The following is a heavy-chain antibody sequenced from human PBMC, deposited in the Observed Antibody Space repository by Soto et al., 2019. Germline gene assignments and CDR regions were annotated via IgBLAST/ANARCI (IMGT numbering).Heavy chain of an antibody. CDR3: AKALRFTFATGYYMDV. V-gene: IGHV3-23*01. CDR1: GFTGSSYA. J-gene: IGHJ6*03. D-gene: IGHD3-16*01. CDR2: ISGSGST. Sequence: EVQLLESGGGLVQPGGSLRLSCAASGFTGSSYAMSWVRQAPGKGLEWVSVISGSGSTYSADSVKCRFTISRDSSKNTVYLQMNSLRAEDKAVYYCAKALRFTFATGYYMDVWGSGTTFTVSS.